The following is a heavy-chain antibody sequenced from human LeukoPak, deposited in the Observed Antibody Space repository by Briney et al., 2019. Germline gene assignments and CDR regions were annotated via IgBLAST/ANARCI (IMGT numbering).Heavy chain of an antibody. Sequence: ASVNVSCKVSGYTLTELFMHWVRQAPGKGLEWMGGFDPEDGETIYAQKFQGRVTMTEDTSTDTAYMELSSLRSEDTAVYYCATGYCSGGSCYPLDIWGQGTMVTVSS. D-gene: IGHD2-15*01. CDR3: ATGYCSGGSCYPLDI. J-gene: IGHJ3*02. CDR2: FDPEDGET. CDR1: GYTLTELF. V-gene: IGHV1-24*01.